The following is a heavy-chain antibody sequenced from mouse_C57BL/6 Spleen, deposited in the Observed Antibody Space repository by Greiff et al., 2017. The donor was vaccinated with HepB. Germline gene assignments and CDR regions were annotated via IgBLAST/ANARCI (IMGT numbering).Heavy chain of an antibody. CDR1: GYTFTDYY. Sequence: EVQLQQSGPELVKPGASVKISCKASGYTFTDYYMNWVKQSHGKSLEWIGDINPNNGGTSYNQKFKGKATLTVDKSSSTAYMELRSLTSEDSAVYHCARRGPTVADYWGQGTTLTVSS. V-gene: IGHV1-26*01. CDR3: ARRGPTVADY. J-gene: IGHJ2*01. D-gene: IGHD1-1*01. CDR2: INPNNGGT.